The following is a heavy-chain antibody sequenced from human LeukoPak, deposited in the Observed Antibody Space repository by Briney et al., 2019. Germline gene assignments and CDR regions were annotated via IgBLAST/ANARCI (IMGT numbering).Heavy chain of an antibody. CDR3: ARGGAFCSITTCHEFDH. CDR2: TNPSTGGT. CDR1: GYAFTGPY. J-gene: IGHJ4*02. V-gene: IGHV1-2*02. Sequence: ASVKVSCKTSGYAFTGPYLHWVRQVPGQGLEWMGWTNPSTGGTKSAQQFEGRVTMTRDTSNTTGYLELRSLRLDDTATYYCARGGAFCSITTCHEFDHWGQGTLVIVSS. D-gene: IGHD2-2*01.